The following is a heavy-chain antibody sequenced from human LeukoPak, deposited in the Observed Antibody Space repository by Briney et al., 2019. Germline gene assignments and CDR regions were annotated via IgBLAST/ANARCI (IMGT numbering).Heavy chain of an antibody. CDR2: ISRGGSSI. CDR1: GFTFSSYG. J-gene: IGHJ4*02. CDR3: ARDQYLDY. V-gene: IGHV3-21*04. Sequence: GGSLRLSCAASGFTFSSYGMHWVRQAPGKGLEWVSSISRGGSSIYYADSVKGRFTISRDNAKNSLDLQMNSLRAEDTAVYYCARDQYLDYRGQGTLVTVSS.